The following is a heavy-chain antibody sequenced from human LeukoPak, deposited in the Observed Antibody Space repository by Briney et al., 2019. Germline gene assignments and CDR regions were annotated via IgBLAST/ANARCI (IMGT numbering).Heavy chain of an antibody. Sequence: PSETLSLTCTVSGGSISSNNYYWGWIRQPPGKGLEWIGSIYYSGSTYYNPSLKSRVTISVDTSKNQFSLKLSSVTAADTAVSYCARIENYYDSSGYYYPGLFDYWGQGTLVTVSS. J-gene: IGHJ4*02. CDR2: IYYSGST. CDR3: ARIENYYDSSGYYYPGLFDY. CDR1: GGSISSNNYY. V-gene: IGHV4-39*01. D-gene: IGHD3-22*01.